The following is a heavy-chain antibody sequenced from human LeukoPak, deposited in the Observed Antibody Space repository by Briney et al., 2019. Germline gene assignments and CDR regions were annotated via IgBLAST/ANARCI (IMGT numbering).Heavy chain of an antibody. CDR1: GGSFSGYY. CDR3: AISYYSSSWYRGLFDY. D-gene: IGHD6-13*01. V-gene: IGHV4-34*01. Sequence: PSETLSLTCAVYGGSFSGYYWSWIRQPPGKGLEWIGEINHSGSTNYNPSLKSRVTISVDTSKSQFSLKLSSVTAADTAVYYCAISYYSSSWYRGLFDYWGQGTLVTVSS. J-gene: IGHJ4*02. CDR2: INHSGST.